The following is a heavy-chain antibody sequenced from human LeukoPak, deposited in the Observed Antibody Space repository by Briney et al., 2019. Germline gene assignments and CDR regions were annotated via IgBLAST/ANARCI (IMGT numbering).Heavy chain of an antibody. D-gene: IGHD3-10*01. CDR3: ARHGDYYGSGSRY. J-gene: IGHJ4*02. Sequence: PSETLSLTCAVYGGSFSGYCWSWIRQPPGKGLEWIGEINHSGSTNYNPSLKSRVTISVDTSKNQFSLELSSVTAADTAVYYCARHGDYYGSGSRYWGQGTLVTVSS. V-gene: IGHV4-34*01. CDR2: INHSGST. CDR1: GGSFSGYC.